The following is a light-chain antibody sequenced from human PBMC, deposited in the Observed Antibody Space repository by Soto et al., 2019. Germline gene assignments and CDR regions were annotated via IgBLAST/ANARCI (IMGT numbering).Light chain of an antibody. Sequence: EIVMTQSPATLSVSPGERVTLSCRASQSVSRNLAWYQYIPGQAPRPLIYAASTSATGIPARFSGSGSRPDFTLSINRLLSEDYAVYSSHQYKNWPKWTFDQATQVDIK. CDR2: AAS. J-gene: IGKJ1*01. V-gene: IGKV3-15*01. CDR1: QSVSRN. CDR3: HQYKNWPKWT.